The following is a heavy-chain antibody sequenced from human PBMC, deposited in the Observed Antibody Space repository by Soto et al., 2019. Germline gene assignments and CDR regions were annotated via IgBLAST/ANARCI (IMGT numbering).Heavy chain of an antibody. CDR3: ARGHGSGSYEDYYYYGLDV. V-gene: IGHV4-34*01. CDR2: INHSGST. Sequence: EKRLEWIGEINHSGSTNYNPSLKSRVTMSVDTSKNQFSLDLRSVTAADTAVYYCARGHGSGSYEDYYYYGLDVWGQGTTVTVSS. J-gene: IGHJ6*02. D-gene: IGHD3-10*01.